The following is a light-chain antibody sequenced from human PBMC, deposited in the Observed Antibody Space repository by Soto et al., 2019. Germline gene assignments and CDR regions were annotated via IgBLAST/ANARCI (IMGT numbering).Light chain of an antibody. J-gene: IGKJ5*01. CDR3: QHARSFPIT. CDR2: AAS. CDR1: QNIDKW. Sequence: DIQMTQSPSSVSASVGDRVTITCRASQNIDKWIAWYQQKPGKAPKLLIYAASSLRGGVPSRFSGSGSGTDFTLTISRLQPEDFATYSCQHARSFPITFGQGTRLE. V-gene: IGKV1-12*01.